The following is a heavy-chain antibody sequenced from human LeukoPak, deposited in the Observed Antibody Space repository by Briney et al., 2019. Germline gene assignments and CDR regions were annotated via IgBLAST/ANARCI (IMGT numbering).Heavy chain of an antibody. CDR1: GFTFSSYW. CDR2: IKQDGSEK. D-gene: IGHD3-3*01. V-gene: IGHV3-7*01. J-gene: IGHJ6*02. Sequence: AGGSLRLSCAASGFTFSSYWMSWVRQAPGKGLEWVANIKQDGSEKYYVDSVKGRFTISRDNAKNSLYLQMNSLRAEDTAVYYCARLALNFWSGYYTSYYYYYGVDVWGQGTTVTVSS. CDR3: ARLALNFWSGYYTSYYYYYGVDV.